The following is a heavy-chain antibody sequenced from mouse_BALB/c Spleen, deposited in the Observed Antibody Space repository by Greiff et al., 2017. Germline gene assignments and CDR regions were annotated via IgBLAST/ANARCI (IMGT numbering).Heavy chain of an antibody. J-gene: IGHJ1*01. D-gene: IGHD1-1*01. CDR1: GYSITSGYS. CDR2: IHYSGST. Sequence: EVQLVESGPDLVKPSQSLSLTCTVTGYSITSGYSWHWIRQFPGNQLEWMGYIHYSGSTNYNPSLKSRISITRDTSKNQFFMQLNSVTTEDTATYYGARDYGSSYHWYFDVWVAGTTVTVSS. V-gene: IGHV3-1*02. CDR3: ARDYGSSYHWYFDV.